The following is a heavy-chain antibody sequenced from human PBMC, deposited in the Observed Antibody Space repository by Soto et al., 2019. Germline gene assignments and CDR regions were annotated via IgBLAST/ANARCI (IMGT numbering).Heavy chain of an antibody. D-gene: IGHD2-15*01. V-gene: IGHV3-33*01. Sequence: GGSLRLSCAVSGFTFSSYGMHWVRQAPGKGLEWVAVIWYDGSNKYYADSVKGRFTISRDNSKNTLFLQMTSLRDEDTALYYCARDYCSGGSCYSESYYYGMDVWGLGTTVTVSS. CDR3: ARDYCSGGSCYSESYYYGMDV. CDR1: GFTFSSYG. CDR2: IWYDGSNK. J-gene: IGHJ6*02.